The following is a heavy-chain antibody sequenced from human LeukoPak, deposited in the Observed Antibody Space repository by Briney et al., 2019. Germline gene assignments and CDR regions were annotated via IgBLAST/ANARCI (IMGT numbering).Heavy chain of an antibody. V-gene: IGHV1-8*02. CDR1: GGTFSSYA. D-gene: IGHD3-16*01. CDR3: ARVGGTGAFDI. CDR2: MNPNSGNT. J-gene: IGHJ3*02. Sequence: ASVKVSCKASGGTFSSYAINWVRQATGQGLEWMGWMNPNSGNTGYAQKFQGRVTMARNTSISAAYMELSSLRSEDTAVYYCARVGGTGAFDIWGQGTMVTVSS.